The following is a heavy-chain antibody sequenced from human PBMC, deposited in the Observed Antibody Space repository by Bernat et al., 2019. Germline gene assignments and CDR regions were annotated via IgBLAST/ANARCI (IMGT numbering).Heavy chain of an antibody. Sequence: VQLLESGGGLIQPGGSLRLSCTASGFTFSNYAMSWVRQAPGKGLEWVSVISGSGGSTYYADSVKGRFTISRDNSKNTLYLQMNSLRAEDTAVYYCAKDIVVVPAEGYFDYWGQGTLVTVSS. D-gene: IGHD2-2*01. CDR1: GFTFSNYA. V-gene: IGHV3-23*01. CDR3: AKDIVVVPAEGYFDY. CDR2: ISGSGGST. J-gene: IGHJ4*02.